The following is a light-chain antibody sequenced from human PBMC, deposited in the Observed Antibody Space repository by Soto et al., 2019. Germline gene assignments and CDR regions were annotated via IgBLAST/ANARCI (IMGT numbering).Light chain of an antibody. CDR3: QQYGSSFPIT. Sequence: EIVLTQSRGTLSLSPGERTTISCRAGQSINSRYLAWYQHKPGQAPRLLIYGASNRASGIPDRFSGSGSGTEFRLTINRLEPEDFAVYYCQQYGSSFPITFGGGTKV. V-gene: IGKV3-20*01. CDR2: GAS. CDR1: QSINSRY. J-gene: IGKJ4*01.